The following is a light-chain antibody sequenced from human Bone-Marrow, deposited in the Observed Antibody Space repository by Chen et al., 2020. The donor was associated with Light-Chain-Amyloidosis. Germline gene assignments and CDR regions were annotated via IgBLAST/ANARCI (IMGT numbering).Light chain of an antibody. Sequence: QSVLTQPPSVSGAPGQRVTISCTGSSSNIWAGYDVHWYQQLPGTAPKLLIYANANRPAGVPDRFSGSKSGTSASLAITGLQAEDEADYYCQSYDTRLSGLYVFGTGTKVTVL. V-gene: IGLV1-40*01. J-gene: IGLJ1*01. CDR2: ANA. CDR1: SSNIWAGYD. CDR3: QSYDTRLSGLYV.